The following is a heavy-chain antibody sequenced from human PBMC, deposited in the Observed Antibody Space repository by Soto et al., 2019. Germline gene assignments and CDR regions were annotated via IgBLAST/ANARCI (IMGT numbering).Heavy chain of an antibody. J-gene: IGHJ6*02. V-gene: IGHV5-51*01. Sequence: GESLKISCKGSGYSFNSYWIGWVRQMPGKGLEWMGIIYPGDSDTRYSPSFQGQVTISADKSISTAYLQWSSLKASDTAMYYCARRRRGYCSSTSCRDYYYGMDVWGQGTTVTVSS. CDR1: GYSFNSYW. CDR2: IYPGDSDT. CDR3: ARRRRGYCSSTSCRDYYYGMDV. D-gene: IGHD2-2*01.